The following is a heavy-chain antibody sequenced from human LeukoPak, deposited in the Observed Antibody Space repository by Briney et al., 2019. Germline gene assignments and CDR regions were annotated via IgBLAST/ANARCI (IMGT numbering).Heavy chain of an antibody. J-gene: IGHJ4*02. V-gene: IGHV3-64*01. Sequence: GGSLRLSCAASGLTFSSYAMHWVRQAPGKGLEYVSAISSNGGSTYYANSVKGRFTISRDNSKNTLYLQMGSLRAEDMAVYYCARGRYFDWDFDYWGQGTLVTVSS. CDR2: ISSNGGST. CDR3: ARGRYFDWDFDY. CDR1: GLTFSSYA. D-gene: IGHD3-9*01.